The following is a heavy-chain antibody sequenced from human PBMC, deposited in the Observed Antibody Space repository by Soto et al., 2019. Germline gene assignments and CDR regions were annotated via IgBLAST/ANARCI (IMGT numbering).Heavy chain of an antibody. CDR3: ARRALRDNRPPWRIAARPPFDY. V-gene: IGHV4-34*01. D-gene: IGHD6-6*01. J-gene: IGHJ4*02. CDR2: INHSGST. CDR1: GGSFSGYY. Sequence: TLSLTCAVYGGSFSGYYWSWIRQPPGKGLEWIGEINHSGSTNYNPSLKSRVTISVDTSKNQFSLKLSSVTAADTAVYCCARRALRDNRPPWRIAARPPFDYWGQGTLVTVSS.